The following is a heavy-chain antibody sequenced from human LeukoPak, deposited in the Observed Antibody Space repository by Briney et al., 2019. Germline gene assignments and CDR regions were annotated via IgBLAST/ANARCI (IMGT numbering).Heavy chain of an antibody. D-gene: IGHD1-26*01. Sequence: GGSLRLSCAASGFTFSRNSMNWVRQAPGKGLEWVSSISTSSSYIYYADSVKGRFTISRDNAKNSLYLQMNSLRAEDTAVYYCARDDGSYSRSPGFDYWGQGTLVTVSS. CDR1: GFTFSRNS. CDR2: ISTSSSYI. CDR3: ARDDGSYSRSPGFDY. V-gene: IGHV3-21*01. J-gene: IGHJ4*02.